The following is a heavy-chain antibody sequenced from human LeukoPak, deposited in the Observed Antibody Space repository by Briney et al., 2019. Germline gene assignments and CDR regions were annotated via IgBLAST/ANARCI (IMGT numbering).Heavy chain of an antibody. CDR2: ISGSGGST. CDR3: ARDNSLGERGVIIGY. Sequence: PGGSLRLSCAASGFTFSSYAMSWVRQAPGKGLEWGSPISGSGGSTYYADSVKGRFTISRDNSKNTLFLQMNSLRAEDTAVYYCARDNSLGERGVIIGYWGQGTLVTVSS. J-gene: IGHJ4*02. V-gene: IGHV3-23*01. D-gene: IGHD3-10*01. CDR1: GFTFSSYA.